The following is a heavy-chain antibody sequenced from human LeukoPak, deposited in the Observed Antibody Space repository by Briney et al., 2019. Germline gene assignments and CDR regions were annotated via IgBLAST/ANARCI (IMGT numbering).Heavy chain of an antibody. J-gene: IGHJ5*02. D-gene: IGHD3-10*01. CDR2: IYYSGST. V-gene: IGHV4-30-4*07. CDR1: GGSISSGDYS. Sequence: SETLSLTCAVSGGSISSGDYSWSWIWQPPGKGLEWIGNIYYSGSTYYNPSLKSRVNISVDTSKNQFSLKLTSVTAADTAVYYCARSQFYGSGSYQGRWFDPWGQGTLVTVSS. CDR3: ARSQFYGSGSYQGRWFDP.